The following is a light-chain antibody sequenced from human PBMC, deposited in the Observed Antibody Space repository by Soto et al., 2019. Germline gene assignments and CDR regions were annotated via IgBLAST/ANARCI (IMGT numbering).Light chain of an antibody. CDR3: CSYAGSSTPYF. Sequence: QSVLTQPASVSGSPGQSITISCTGTSSDVGSYNLVSWYQQHPGKAPKLMIYEVSKRPSGVSNRFSGSKSGNTASLTISGLQAEDEADYYCCSYAGSSTPYFFGTGTKLTVL. CDR1: SSDVGSYNL. CDR2: EVS. V-gene: IGLV2-23*02. J-gene: IGLJ1*01.